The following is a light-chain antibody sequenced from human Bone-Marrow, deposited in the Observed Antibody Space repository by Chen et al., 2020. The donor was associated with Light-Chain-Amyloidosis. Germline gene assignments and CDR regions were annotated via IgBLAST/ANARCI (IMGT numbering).Light chain of an antibody. CDR1: NIGSTR. V-gene: IGLV3-21*02. CDR2: DDS. Sequence: SYVLTQPSSVSVAPGQTATIACGGTNIGSTRVHWYQQTPGQAPLLVVYDDSDRPSGIPERLSGSNSGNTATLTISRVEAGDEADYYCQVWDRSSDRPVFGGGTKLTVL. J-gene: IGLJ3*02. CDR3: QVWDRSSDRPV.